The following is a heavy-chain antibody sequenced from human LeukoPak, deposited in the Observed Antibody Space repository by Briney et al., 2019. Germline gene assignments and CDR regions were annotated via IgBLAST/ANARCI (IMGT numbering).Heavy chain of an antibody. J-gene: IGHJ5*02. CDR2: IYTSGST. D-gene: IGHD3-22*01. CDR1: GGSFSGYY. CDR3: ARAGPIGRFDP. V-gene: IGHV4-59*10. Sequence: SETLSLTCAVYGGSFSGYYWSWIRQPAGKGLEWIGRIYTSGSTNYNPSLKSRVTMSVDTSKNQFSLKLSSVTAADTAVYYCARAGPIGRFDPWGQGTLVTVSS.